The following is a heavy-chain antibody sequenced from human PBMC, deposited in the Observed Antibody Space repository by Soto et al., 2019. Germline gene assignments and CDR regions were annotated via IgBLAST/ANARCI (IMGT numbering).Heavy chain of an antibody. CDR3: TSSIVGATPRHY. CDR1: GFTFSGSA. V-gene: IGHV3-73*01. CDR2: IRSKANSYAT. Sequence: GGSLRLSCAASGFTFSGSAMHWVRQASGKGLECVGRIRSKANSYATAYAASVKGRFTISRDDSKNTAYLQMNSLKTEDTAVYYCTSSIVGATPRHYWGQGTLVTVYS. J-gene: IGHJ4*02. D-gene: IGHD1-26*01.